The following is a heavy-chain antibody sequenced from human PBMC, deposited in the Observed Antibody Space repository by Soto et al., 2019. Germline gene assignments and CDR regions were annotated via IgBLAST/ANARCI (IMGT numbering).Heavy chain of an antibody. CDR2: INHSGST. D-gene: IGHD3-22*01. CDR3: ARARQITYYYDSSDYYPYYFDY. CDR1: GGSFSGYY. Sequence: SETLSLTCAVYGGSFSGYYWSWIRQPPGKGLEWIGEINHSGSTNYNPSLKSRVTISVDTSKNQFSLKLSSVTAADTAVYYCARARQITYYYDSSDYYPYYFDYWGQGTLVTVSS. V-gene: IGHV4-34*01. J-gene: IGHJ4*02.